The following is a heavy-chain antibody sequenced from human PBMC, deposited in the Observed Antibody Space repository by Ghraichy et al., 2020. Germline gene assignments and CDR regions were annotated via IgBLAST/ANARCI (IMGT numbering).Heavy chain of an antibody. CDR2: IYSSGNT. J-gene: IGHJ3*01. CDR3: AGAKFFSDSSGYHFEAFDV. CDR1: GGSIKSSSYY. D-gene: IGHD3-22*01. Sequence: SETLSLTCTVSGGSIKSSSYYWGWIRQPPGEGLEWIGSIYSSGNTYSDPSLKSRLTISVDTSKNQFSLKLSSVTAADTSVYFCAGAKFFSDSSGYHFEAFDVWGPGTMVSVSS. V-gene: IGHV4-39*01.